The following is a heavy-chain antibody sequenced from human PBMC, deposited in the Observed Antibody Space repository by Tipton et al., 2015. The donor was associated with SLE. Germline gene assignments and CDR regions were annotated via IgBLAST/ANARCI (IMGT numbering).Heavy chain of an antibody. D-gene: IGHD1-1*01. V-gene: IGHV4-39*07. CDR2: IYTSGST. Sequence: TLSLTCAVYGGSFSSSSSYWGWIRQPPGKGLEWIGSIYTSGSTNYNPSLKSRVTISVDTSKNQFSLKLSSVTAADTAVYYCAGLNWNPVEEAGDYWGQGTLVTVSS. CDR3: AGLNWNPVEEAGDY. CDR1: GGSFSSSSSY. J-gene: IGHJ4*02.